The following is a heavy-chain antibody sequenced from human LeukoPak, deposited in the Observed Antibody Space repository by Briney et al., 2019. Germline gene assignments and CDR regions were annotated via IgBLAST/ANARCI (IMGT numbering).Heavy chain of an antibody. CDR1: GYTFTGYH. D-gene: IGHD6-6*01. J-gene: IGHJ4*02. V-gene: IGHV1-46*01. Sequence: GASVKVSCKASGYTFTGYHIHWVRQAPGQGLEWMGIINPTGGSTTYAQKFQGRVTMTRDTSTSTVYMELSSLRSDDTAVYYCARTAARRFDYWGQGTLVTVSS. CDR3: ARTAARRFDY. CDR2: INPTGGST.